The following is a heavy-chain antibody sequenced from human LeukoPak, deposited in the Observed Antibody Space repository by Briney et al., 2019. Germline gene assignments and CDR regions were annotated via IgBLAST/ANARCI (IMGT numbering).Heavy chain of an antibody. CDR2: IYYSGST. D-gene: IGHD2-21*02. CDR1: GGSISSYY. CDR3: ASLRVYCGGDCYSATDDAFDI. Sequence: SETLSLTCTVSGGSISSYYWSWIRQPPGKGLEWIGYIYYSGSTNYNPSLKSRVTISVDTSKNQFSLKLSSVTAADTAVYYCASLRVYCGGDCYSATDDAFDIWGQGTMVTVSS. V-gene: IGHV4-59*12. J-gene: IGHJ3*02.